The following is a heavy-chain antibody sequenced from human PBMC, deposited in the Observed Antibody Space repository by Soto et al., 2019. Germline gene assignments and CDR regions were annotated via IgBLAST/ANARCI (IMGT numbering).Heavy chain of an antibody. D-gene: IGHD6-19*01. CDR2: ISSSSSYI. Sequence: EVQLVESGGGLVKPGGSLRLSCAASGFTFSSYSMNWVRQAPGKGLEWVSSISSSSSYIYYADSVKGRFTISRDNAKNSPYLQMNSLRAEDTAVYYCARGSVAGSYYYYGMDLCGQGTTVTVSS. J-gene: IGHJ6*02. CDR3: ARGSVAGSYYYYGMDL. CDR1: GFTFSSYS. V-gene: IGHV3-21*01.